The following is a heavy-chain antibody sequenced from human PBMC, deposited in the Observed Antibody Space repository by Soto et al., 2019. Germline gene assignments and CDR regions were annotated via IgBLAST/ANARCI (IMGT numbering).Heavy chain of an antibody. CDR3: AREQRYFDWTTKSFDY. V-gene: IGHV1-46*03. J-gene: IGHJ4*02. CDR2: INPSGGST. CDR1: GYTFTSYY. D-gene: IGHD3-9*01. Sequence: GASVKVSCKASGYTFTSYYMHWVRQAPGQGLEWMGIINPSGGSTSYAQKFQGRVTMTRDTSTSTVYMELSSLRSEDTAVYYCAREQRYFDWTTKSFDYWGQGTLVTVSS.